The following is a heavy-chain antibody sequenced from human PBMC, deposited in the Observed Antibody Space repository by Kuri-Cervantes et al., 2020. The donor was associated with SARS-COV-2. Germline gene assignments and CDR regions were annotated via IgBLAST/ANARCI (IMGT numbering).Heavy chain of an antibody. CDR2: IYYSGST. CDR3: ARRHYYDSSGPSTALTWFDP. Sequence: ESLKISCTVSGGSISSSSYYWGWIRQPPGKGLEWIGSIYYSGSTYYNPSLKSRVTISVDTSKNQFSLKLSSVTAADTAVYYCARRHYYDSSGPSTALTWFDPWGQGTLVTVSS. CDR1: GGSISSSSYY. D-gene: IGHD3-22*01. V-gene: IGHV4-39*01. J-gene: IGHJ5*02.